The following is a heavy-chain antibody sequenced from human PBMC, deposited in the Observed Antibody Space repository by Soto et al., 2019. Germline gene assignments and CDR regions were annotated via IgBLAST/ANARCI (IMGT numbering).Heavy chain of an antibody. CDR2: MNHNSDNT. Sequence: ASVKVSSKASGYTFTSYDINWLRQAPGQGLEGMGWMNHNSDNTGYAQKYQGRDTMASNTSISTAYMELSSLRSEDTAVYYWARDDRGGYALAGSYFDYWGQGTLVTVSS. J-gene: IGHJ4*02. CDR3: ARDDRGGYALAGSYFDY. CDR1: GYTFTSYD. D-gene: IGHD5-12*01. V-gene: IGHV1-8*01.